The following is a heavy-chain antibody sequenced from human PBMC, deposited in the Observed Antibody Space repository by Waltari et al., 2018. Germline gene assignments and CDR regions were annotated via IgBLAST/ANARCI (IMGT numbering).Heavy chain of an antibody. CDR1: GGSISGYY. CDR3: ARFPSTVAATEADY. CDR2: ISGTSGSA. V-gene: IGHV4-59*12. J-gene: IGHJ4*02. Sequence: QVQLQESGPGLVKPSETLSLTCAVSGGSISGYYWSWIRQAPGKGLEWIGYISGTSGSASYNPSLRSRVTLSLDTSKNQFSLKLSSVTAPDTAVYYCARFPSTVAATEADYWGQGVLGTVSS. D-gene: IGHD2-15*01.